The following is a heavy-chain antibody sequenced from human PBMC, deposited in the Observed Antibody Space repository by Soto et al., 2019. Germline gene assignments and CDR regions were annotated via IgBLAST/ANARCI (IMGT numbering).Heavy chain of an antibody. Sequence: GASVKVSCKASGYTFTSYGISWVRQAPGQGLEWVGWISAYNGNTNYAQKVQGRVTMTTDTSTSTAYMELRSLRSDDTAVYYCARGVGSGSYYNQYNWFDPWGQGTLVTVSS. D-gene: IGHD3-10*01. CDR2: ISAYNGNT. CDR1: GYTFTSYG. CDR3: ARGVGSGSYYNQYNWFDP. J-gene: IGHJ5*02. V-gene: IGHV1-18*01.